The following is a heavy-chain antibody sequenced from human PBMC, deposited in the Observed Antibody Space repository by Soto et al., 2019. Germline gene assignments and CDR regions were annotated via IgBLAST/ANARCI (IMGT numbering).Heavy chain of an antibody. V-gene: IGHV2-5*02. Sequence: HITLKESGPTLVKPTQTLTLTCIFSGFSFSADGVGVGWIRQPPGKTLEWLALIYWDDDTRYRPSLKSRLTITKDSSKNQVLLTMTNMDPLHTTTYYCAHAFGVTSWPNDAFDVWGQGTVVTVSS. CDR1: GFSFSADGVG. CDR3: AHAFGVTSWPNDAFDV. D-gene: IGHD3-16*01. CDR2: IYWDDDT. J-gene: IGHJ3*01.